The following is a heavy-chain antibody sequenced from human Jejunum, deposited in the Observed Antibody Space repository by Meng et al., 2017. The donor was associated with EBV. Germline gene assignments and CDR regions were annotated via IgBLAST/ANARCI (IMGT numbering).Heavy chain of an antibody. CDR3: ARAGYCSSTTCPRWFDP. CDR1: GGSIRSSGYY. J-gene: IGHJ5*02. Sequence: QLQLQEAGPRLVKPSETLSLTCTVSGGSIRSSGYYWGWIRQPPGKGLQWIGSIYDSGTTYYNPSLRSRVTISVDTSKNQFSLKLNSVTAADTAVYYCARAGYCSSTTCPRWFDPWGQGTLVTVSS. D-gene: IGHD2-2*01. V-gene: IGHV4-39*07. CDR2: IYDSGTT.